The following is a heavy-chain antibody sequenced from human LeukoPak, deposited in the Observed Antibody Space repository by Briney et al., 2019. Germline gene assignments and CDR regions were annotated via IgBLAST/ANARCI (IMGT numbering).Heavy chain of an antibody. J-gene: IGHJ6*02. D-gene: IGHD2-2*01. CDR2: ISYDGSNK. CDR1: GFTFSSYG. V-gene: IGHV3-30*03. Sequence: GRSLRLSCAASGFTFSSYGMHWVRQAPGKGLEWVAVISYDGSNKYYADSVKGRFTISRDNSKNTLYLQMNSLRAEDTAVYYCARDCSSTSCYRHYHYYYYGMDVWGQGTTVTVSS. CDR3: ARDCSSTSCYRHYHYYYYGMDV.